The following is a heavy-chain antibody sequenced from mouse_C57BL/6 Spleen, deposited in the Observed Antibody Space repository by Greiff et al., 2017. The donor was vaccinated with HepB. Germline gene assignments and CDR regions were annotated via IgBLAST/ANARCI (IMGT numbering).Heavy chain of an antibody. CDR3: AREGDYYGSSYY. J-gene: IGHJ2*01. V-gene: IGHV1-55*01. Sequence: QVQLQQPGAELVKPGASVKMSCKASGYTFTSYWITWVKQRPGQGLEWIGDIYPGSGSTNYNEKFKSKATLTVDTSSSTAYMQLSSLTSEDSAVYYCAREGDYYGSSYYWGQGTTLTVSS. D-gene: IGHD1-1*01. CDR1: GYTFTSYW. CDR2: IYPGSGST.